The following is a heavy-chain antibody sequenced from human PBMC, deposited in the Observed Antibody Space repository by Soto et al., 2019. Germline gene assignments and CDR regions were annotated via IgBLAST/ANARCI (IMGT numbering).Heavy chain of an antibody. D-gene: IGHD2-2*01. CDR1: GGSISSSNW. CDR3: ARGPRLSAAIPADYDGMDV. J-gene: IGHJ6*02. V-gene: IGHV4-4*02. CDR2: IYHGGST. Sequence: QVQLQESGPGLVKPSETLSLTCAVSGGSISSSNWWSWVRQPPGKGLEWIGEIYHGGSTNYNPSLKSRVTISLEQSENQLSPKLLSVAAADTAVYYCARGPRLSAAIPADYDGMDVWGQGTTVTVSS.